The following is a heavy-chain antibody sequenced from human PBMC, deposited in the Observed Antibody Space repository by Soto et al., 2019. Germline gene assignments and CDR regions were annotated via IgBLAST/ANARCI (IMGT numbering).Heavy chain of an antibody. CDR1: GYTFTTYY. CDR2: ISPSGGTT. CDR3: ARDNRIEVGHDF. D-gene: IGHD6-19*01. Sequence: ASVKVSCKASGYTFTTYYIQWVRQAPGQGLEWMGVISPSGGTTTYAQKFKGRVTMTRDTSKNQFSLHLDSVTPEDTAVYYCARDNRIEVGHDFWGQGTQVTVSS. V-gene: IGHV1-46*01. J-gene: IGHJ4*02.